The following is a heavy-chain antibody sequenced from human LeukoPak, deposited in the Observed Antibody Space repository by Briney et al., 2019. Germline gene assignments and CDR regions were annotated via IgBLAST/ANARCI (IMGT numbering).Heavy chain of an antibody. CDR3: AKAWSVVVAFSTFDY. J-gene: IGHJ4*02. D-gene: IGHD2-15*01. CDR2: ISYDGSNK. V-gene: IGHV3-30*18. CDR1: GFTFSSYG. Sequence: GRSLRLSCAASGFTFSSYGMHWVRQAPGKGLEWVAVISYDGSNKYYADSVKGRVTIARDNSKNTLYLQMNSLRAEDTAVYYCAKAWSVVVAFSTFDYWGQGTLVTVSS.